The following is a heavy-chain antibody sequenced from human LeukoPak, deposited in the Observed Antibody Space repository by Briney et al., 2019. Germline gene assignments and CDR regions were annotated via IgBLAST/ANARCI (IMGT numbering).Heavy chain of an antibody. CDR2: IYTSGST. J-gene: IGHJ4*02. V-gene: IGHV4-61*09. D-gene: IGHD3-3*01. CDR3: ARGNYDFWSGYHYYFDY. Sequence: SQTLSLTCTVSGGSISSGSYYWSWIRQPAGKGLEWIGHIYTSGSTNYNPSLKSRVTISVDTSKNQFSLKLSSVTAADTAVYYCARGNYDFWSGYHYYFDYWGQGTLVTVSS. CDR1: GGSISSGSYY.